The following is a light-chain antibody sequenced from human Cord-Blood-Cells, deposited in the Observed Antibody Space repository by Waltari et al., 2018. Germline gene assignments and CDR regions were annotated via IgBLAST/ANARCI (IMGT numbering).Light chain of an antibody. V-gene: IGKV3-15*01. J-gene: IGKJ4*01. Sequence: EIVITQSPAPLPVSPGERAPLPCRASQSVSSNLTWYQQKPGQAPRLLIYGASTRATGIPARFSGSGSGTEFTLTISSLQSEDFAVYYCQQYNNWPPLTFGGGTKVEIK. CDR2: GAS. CDR3: QQYNNWPPLT. CDR1: QSVSSN.